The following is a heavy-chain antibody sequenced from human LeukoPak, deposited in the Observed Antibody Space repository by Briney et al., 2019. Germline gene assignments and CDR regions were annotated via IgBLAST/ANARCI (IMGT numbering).Heavy chain of an antibody. CDR1: GYSFTTNW. D-gene: IGHD6-13*01. CDR2: IFPGDSDT. Sequence: GESLKISCKASGYSFTTNWIGWLRQMPGQGLEWMGIIFPGDSDTRYSPSFQGQVTISADKSISTAYLQWRSLEASDTAIYYCAKSSFRGAIAAAGVDFWGQGTLVTVSS. J-gene: IGHJ4*02. V-gene: IGHV5-51*01. CDR3: AKSSFRGAIAAAGVDF.